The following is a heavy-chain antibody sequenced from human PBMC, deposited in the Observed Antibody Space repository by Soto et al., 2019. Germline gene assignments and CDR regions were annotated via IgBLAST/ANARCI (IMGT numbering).Heavy chain of an antibody. J-gene: IGHJ4*02. CDR2: INTSGST. CDR3: ARDYYDSSGRPTIDY. D-gene: IGHD3-22*01. CDR1: GGSFSGYY. Sequence: QVQLQQWGAGLLKPSETLSLTCAVYGGSFSGYYWGWIRQPRGKGLEWIGEINTSGSTNYNPSLKSRVTISVDTSKNQFSLKLSSVTAADTAVYYCARDYYDSSGRPTIDYWGQGTLVTVSS. V-gene: IGHV4-34*01.